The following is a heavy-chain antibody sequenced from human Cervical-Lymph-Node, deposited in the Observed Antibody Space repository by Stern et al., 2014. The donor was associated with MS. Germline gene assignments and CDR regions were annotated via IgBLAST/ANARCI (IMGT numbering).Heavy chain of an antibody. V-gene: IGHV3-48*01. Sequence: QLVESGGGLVQPGGSLRLSCAASGFTFSSYSMTWVRQAPGKGLEWVSYISSSDSTIYYADSVKGRFTISRDNAKNSLYLQMNSLRAEDTAVYYCAREREGRFDPWGQGTLVTVSS. J-gene: IGHJ5*02. CDR2: ISSSDSTI. CDR3: AREREGRFDP. CDR1: GFTFSSYS.